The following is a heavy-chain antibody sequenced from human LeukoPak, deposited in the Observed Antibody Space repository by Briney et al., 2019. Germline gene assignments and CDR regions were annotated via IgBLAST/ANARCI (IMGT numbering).Heavy chain of an antibody. CDR3: ATLTGGDDAFDI. D-gene: IGHD4-23*01. Sequence: PSETLSLTCTVSGGSISSNTYYWGWIRQPPGKGLEWIGSIYYSGSTYYNPSLKSRVTISVDTSKNQFSLKLSSVTAADTAVYYCATLTGGDDAFDIWGQGTMVTVSS. CDR2: IYYSGST. V-gene: IGHV4-39*07. J-gene: IGHJ3*02. CDR1: GGSISSNTYY.